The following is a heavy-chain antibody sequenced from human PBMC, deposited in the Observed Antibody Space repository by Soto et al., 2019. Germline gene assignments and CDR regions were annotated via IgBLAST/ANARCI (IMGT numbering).Heavy chain of an antibody. CDR1: GGSISSAVYY. Sequence: SETLSLTCTVSGGSISSAVYYLTWIRKHPGKGLEWIGYIYYSGSTYYNPSLKSRVTISVDTSKNQFSLKLSSVTAADTAVYYCARGFPGIAAAGMADYSGQRTLVTVSS. CDR2: IYYSGST. CDR3: ARGFPGIAAAGMADY. V-gene: IGHV4-31*03. J-gene: IGHJ4*02. D-gene: IGHD6-13*01.